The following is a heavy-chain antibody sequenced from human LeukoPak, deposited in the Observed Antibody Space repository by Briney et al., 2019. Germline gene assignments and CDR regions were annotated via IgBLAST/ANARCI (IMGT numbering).Heavy chain of an antibody. J-gene: IGHJ4*02. CDR3: ASRRSVTMTVVDPIDY. CDR1: GGSISSSSYY. Sequence: SETLSLTCTVSGGSISSSSYYWGSIRQPPGKGLEWIVRIYSGQTYYSPSLKSRVTISVDTSQNQFSLKMSSVTAADTAVYYCASRRSVTMTVVDPIDYWGQGTLVTVSS. D-gene: IGHD3-22*01. CDR2: IYSGQT. V-gene: IGHV4-39*01.